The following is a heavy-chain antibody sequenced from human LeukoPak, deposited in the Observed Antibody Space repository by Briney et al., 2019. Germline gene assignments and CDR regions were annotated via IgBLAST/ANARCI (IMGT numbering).Heavy chain of an antibody. V-gene: IGHV3-7*01. CDR2: IKQDGGET. CDR3: AREDHSNYNY. CDR1: GFTFSSFP. Sequence: HPGGSLRLSCAASGFTFSSFPMSWVRQAPGKGLEWVANIKQDGGETFYVDSVKGRFAIFRDNAKNSLYLQMNSLRSEDTAVYYCAREDHSNYNYWGQGTLVTVSS. J-gene: IGHJ4*02. D-gene: IGHD4-11*01.